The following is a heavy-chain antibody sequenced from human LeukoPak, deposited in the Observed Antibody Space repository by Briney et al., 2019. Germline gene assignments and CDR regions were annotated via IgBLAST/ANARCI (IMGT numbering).Heavy chain of an antibody. CDR2: ISAGGSTT. D-gene: IGHD3-22*01. V-gene: IGHV3-23*01. Sequence: PGGSPRLSCVASGFTFSISAMSWVRQAPGKGLEWVSAISAGGSTTYYADSVKGRFTISRDNSKNTQFLQMYSLRAEDTGVYYCAKGRDSSAFPHYLDYWGQETLVTVSS. CDR3: AKGRDSSAFPHYLDY. J-gene: IGHJ4*02. CDR1: GFTFSISA.